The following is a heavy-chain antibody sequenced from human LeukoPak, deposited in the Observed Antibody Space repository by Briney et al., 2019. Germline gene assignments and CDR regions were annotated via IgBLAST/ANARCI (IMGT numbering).Heavy chain of an antibody. CDR1: GFTFSSYD. D-gene: IGHD7-27*01. CDR3: ARALALNWGEENTAFFDY. J-gene: IGHJ4*02. Sequence: GGPLRLSCAASGFTFSSYDMHWVRQATGKGLEWVSAIGTAGDTYYPGSVKGRFTISRENAKNSLYLQMSSLRAGDTAVYYCARALALNWGEENTAFFDYWGQGTLVTVSS. CDR2: IGTAGDT. V-gene: IGHV3-13*01.